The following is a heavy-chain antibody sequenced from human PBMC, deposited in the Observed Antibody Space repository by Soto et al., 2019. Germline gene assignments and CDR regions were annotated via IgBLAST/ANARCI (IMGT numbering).Heavy chain of an antibody. J-gene: IGHJ4*02. CDR2: IYSGGST. CDR3: HGYGY. CDR1: GFRVTANY. V-gene: IGHV3-53*01. Sequence: EVQVVESGGSLIQPGGSLRLSCEVSGFRVTANYMCWVRQAPGKGLEWVSVIYSGGSTYYIDSVKGRFSISRDISKNTLYLQMNSLRAEDTAVYYCHGYGYWGQGTLVTVSS. D-gene: IGHD5-12*01.